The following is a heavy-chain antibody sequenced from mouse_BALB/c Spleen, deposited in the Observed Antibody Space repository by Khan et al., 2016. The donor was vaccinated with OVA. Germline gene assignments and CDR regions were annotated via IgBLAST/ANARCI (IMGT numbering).Heavy chain of an antibody. CDR3: VRGRSY. J-gene: IGHJ3*01. V-gene: IGHV3-2*02. CDR1: GYSITSDYA. CDR2: INYSGST. Sequence: EVHLQESGPGLVKPSQSLSLTCTVTGYSITSDYAWNWIRQFPGNRLEWMGYINYSGSTSKKPSLKRRMSITRNTSKNQIFLQLNSVTTEDTATYYCVRGRSYWGQGTLVTVSA.